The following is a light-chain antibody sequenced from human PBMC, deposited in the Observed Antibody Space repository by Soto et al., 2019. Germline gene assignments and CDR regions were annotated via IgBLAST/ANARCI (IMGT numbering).Light chain of an antibody. CDR3: QQLFDSPIT. CDR1: QSISSW. Sequence: EIQVTQSPTTLSASVGDRVTITCRASQSISSWLAWYQQKPGKAPKLLIYDASSLESGVPSRFSATVSGTEFSLTITSLQPEDFATYYCQQLFDSPITSGQGGRPEIK. J-gene: IGKJ5*01. CDR2: DAS. V-gene: IGKV1-5*01.